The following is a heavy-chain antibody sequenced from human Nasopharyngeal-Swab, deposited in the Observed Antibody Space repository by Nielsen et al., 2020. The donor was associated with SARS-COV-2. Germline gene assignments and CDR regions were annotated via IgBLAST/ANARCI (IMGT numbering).Heavy chain of an antibody. D-gene: IGHD4-17*01. CDR3: ARARTVTTAPYYFDY. CDR1: GFTFSSYS. J-gene: IGHJ4*02. CDR2: ISSSSSYI. V-gene: IGHV3-21*01. Sequence: GESLKISCAASGFTFSSYSMNWVRQAPGKGLEWVSSISSSSSYIYYADSVKGRFTISRDNAKNSLYLQMNSLRAEDTAVYYCARARTVTTAPYYFDYWGQGTQVTVSS.